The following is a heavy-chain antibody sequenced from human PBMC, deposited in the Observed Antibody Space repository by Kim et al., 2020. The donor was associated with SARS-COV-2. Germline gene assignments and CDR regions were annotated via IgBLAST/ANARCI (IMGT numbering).Heavy chain of an antibody. CDR3: ARRDPIAAGVDY. D-gene: IGHD6-13*01. J-gene: IGHJ4*02. Sequence: ASVKVSCKASGYTFTSYFMHWVRQAPGQGLEWMGIINPSGDSTSYAKKFQGRVTMTRDTSTSTVYMELSSLRSEDTAVYYCARRDPIAAGVDYWGQGTLVTVSS. V-gene: IGHV1-46*01. CDR1: GYTFTSYF. CDR2: INPSGDST.